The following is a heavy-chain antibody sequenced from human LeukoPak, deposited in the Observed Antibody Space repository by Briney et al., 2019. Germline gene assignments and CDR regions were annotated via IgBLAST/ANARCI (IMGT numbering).Heavy chain of an antibody. D-gene: IGHD3-10*01. V-gene: IGHV4-4*09. CDR2: IYTSGST. CDR3: ARQARITMVRGVNAPADYYYYYGMDV. Sequence: PSETLSLTCTVSGGSISSYYWSWIRQPPGKGLEWIGYIYTSGSTNYNPSLKSRVTISVDTSKNQFSLKLSSVTAADTAVYYCARQARITMVRGVNAPADYYYYYGMDVWGQGTTVTVSS. J-gene: IGHJ6*02. CDR1: GGSISSYY.